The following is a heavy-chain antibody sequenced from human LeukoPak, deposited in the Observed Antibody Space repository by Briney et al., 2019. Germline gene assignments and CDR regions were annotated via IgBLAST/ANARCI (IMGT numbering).Heavy chain of an antibody. J-gene: IGHJ6*02. D-gene: IGHD3-10*01. V-gene: IGHV4-61*05. CDR1: GGSISSSSYY. CDR3: ARRHTGSGRMDV. CDR2: IYYSGNT. Sequence: PSETLSLTCTVSGGSISSSSYYWGWIRQPPGKGLEWIGNIYYSGNTISNPSLKSRVTLSVDRSKNQFSLKVTSATAADTAVYYCARRHTGSGRMDVWGQGTTVTVS.